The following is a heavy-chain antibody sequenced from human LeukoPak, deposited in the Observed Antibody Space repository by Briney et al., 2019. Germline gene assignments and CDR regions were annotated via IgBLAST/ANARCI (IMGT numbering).Heavy chain of an antibody. CDR1: GFTFSSYA. J-gene: IGHJ5*02. Sequence: GGSLRLSCAAPGFTFSSYAMSWVRQAPGKGLEWVSAISGSGGSTYYADSVKGRFTISRDNSKNTLYLQMNSLRAEDTAVYYCANLPSGSYYRDPRLNWFDPWGQGTLVTVSS. V-gene: IGHV3-23*01. CDR3: ANLPSGSYYRDPRLNWFDP. D-gene: IGHD3-10*01. CDR2: ISGSGGST.